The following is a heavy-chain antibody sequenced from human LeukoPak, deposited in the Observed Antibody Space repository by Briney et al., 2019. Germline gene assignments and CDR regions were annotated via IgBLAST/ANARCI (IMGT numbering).Heavy chain of an antibody. Sequence: ASVTVSCKASGGTFSSYAISWVRQAPGQGLEWMGRIIPILGIANYAQKFQGRVTITADKSTSTAYMELSSLRSEDTAVYYCARGGYCGGDCYEGDAFDIWGQGTMVTVSS. D-gene: IGHD2-21*02. CDR2: IIPILGIA. CDR1: GGTFSSYA. J-gene: IGHJ3*02. CDR3: ARGGYCGGDCYEGDAFDI. V-gene: IGHV1-69*04.